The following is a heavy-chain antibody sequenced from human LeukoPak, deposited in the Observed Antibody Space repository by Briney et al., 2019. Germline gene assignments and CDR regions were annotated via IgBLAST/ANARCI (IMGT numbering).Heavy chain of an antibody. Sequence: VASVKVSCKASGYSFSTHWMHWVRQAPGQGFEWMAIINPDGTATSHSQEFQGRLSMTRDPSTSTVYLELSRLTSEDTAIYYCTTAADQYFDYWGQGSLVGVSP. CDR3: TTAADQYFDY. D-gene: IGHD2-2*01. J-gene: IGHJ4*02. V-gene: IGHV1-46*01. CDR1: GYSFSTHW. CDR2: INPDGTAT.